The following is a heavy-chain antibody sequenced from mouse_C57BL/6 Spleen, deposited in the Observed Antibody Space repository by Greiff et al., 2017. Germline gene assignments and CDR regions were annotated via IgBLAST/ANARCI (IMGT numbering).Heavy chain of an antibody. J-gene: IGHJ2*01. V-gene: IGHV1-42*01. CDR2: INPSTGGT. D-gene: IGHD1-1*01. Sequence: VQLQQSGPELVKPGASVKISCKASGYSFTGYYMNWVKQSPEKSLEWIGEINPSTGGTTYNQKFKAKATLTVDKSSSTAYMQLKSLTSEDSAVYYCARPLYYGSTLDYWGQGTTLTVSS. CDR1: GYSFTGYY. CDR3: ARPLYYGSTLDY.